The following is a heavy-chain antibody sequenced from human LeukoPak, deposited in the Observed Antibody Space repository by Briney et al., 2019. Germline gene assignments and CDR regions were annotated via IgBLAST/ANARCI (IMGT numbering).Heavy chain of an antibody. CDR2: VLLSGST. J-gene: IGHJ4*02. CDR3: ARGHSSGSFDY. CDR1: GGSIRSSQW. Sequence: PSGTLSLTCAVSGGSIRSSQWWSWVRQPPGKGLEWIGEVLLSGSTNYNPSLKSRVTISADKSQNQFSLHLSSVTAADTAVYYCARGHSSGSFDYWGQGTLVTVSS. V-gene: IGHV4-4*02. D-gene: IGHD3-10*01.